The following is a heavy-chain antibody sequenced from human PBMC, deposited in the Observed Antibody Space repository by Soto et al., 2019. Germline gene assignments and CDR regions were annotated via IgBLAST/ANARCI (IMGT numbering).Heavy chain of an antibody. Sequence: EVQLVESGGGLIQPGGSLRLSCAASGFTVSSNYMSWVRQAPGKGLEWVSVIYSGGSTYYADSVKGRFTISRDNSKNTLYLQMNSLRVEDTAVYYCARPYYDFWSGYQVYGMDVWGQGTTVTVSS. J-gene: IGHJ6*02. CDR3: ARPYYDFWSGYQVYGMDV. D-gene: IGHD3-3*01. V-gene: IGHV3-53*01. CDR1: GFTVSSNY. CDR2: IYSGGST.